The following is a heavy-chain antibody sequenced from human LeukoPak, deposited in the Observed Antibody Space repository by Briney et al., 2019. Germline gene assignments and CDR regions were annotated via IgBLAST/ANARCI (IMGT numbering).Heavy chain of an antibody. CDR1: GFIFSDHY. J-gene: IGHJ4*02. D-gene: IGHD3-16*01. V-gene: IGHV3-72*01. CDR3: ARRGSWGEPRPFDY. Sequence: PGGSLRLSCAASGFIFSDHYMDWVRQAPGKGLEWVGRAKNKVNSYTTIYAASVKGRFTISRDDSKNSLYLQMNSLKTEDTAVYYCARRGSWGEPRPFDYWGQGSLVTVSS. CDR2: AKNKVNSYTT.